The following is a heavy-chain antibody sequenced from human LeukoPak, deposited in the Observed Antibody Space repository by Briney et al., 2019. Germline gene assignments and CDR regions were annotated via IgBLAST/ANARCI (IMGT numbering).Heavy chain of an antibody. J-gene: IGHJ3*01. CDR1: GGSVSNGSYY. D-gene: IGHD3-22*01. CDR2: VYYSGST. Sequence: PSETLSLTCTVSGGSVSNGSYYWSWIRQPPGKGLEWIGYVYYSGSTNYNPSLKSRVTISLDASKNQFSLKLSSVTAADTAVYYCARDNYYEGAFDVWGQGTMVTVS. V-gene: IGHV4-61*01. CDR3: ARDNYYEGAFDV.